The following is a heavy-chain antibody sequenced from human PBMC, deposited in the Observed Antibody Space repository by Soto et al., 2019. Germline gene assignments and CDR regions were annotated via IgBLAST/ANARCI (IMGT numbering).Heavy chain of an antibody. CDR2: INPSGGST. Sequence: ASVKVSCKASGYTFTSYYMHWVRQAPGQGLEWMGIINPSGGSTSYAQKFQGRVTMTRDTSTSTVYMELSSLRSEDTAVYYCARDPDVLLGFGELLSAPYAFDIWGQGTMVTVSS. CDR1: GYTFTSYY. J-gene: IGHJ3*02. CDR3: ARDPDVLLGFGELLSAPYAFDI. V-gene: IGHV1-46*01. D-gene: IGHD3-10*01.